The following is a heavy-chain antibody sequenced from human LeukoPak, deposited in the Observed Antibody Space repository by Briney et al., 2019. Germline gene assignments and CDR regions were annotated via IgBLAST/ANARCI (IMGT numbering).Heavy chain of an antibody. CDR3: AKDRGAYSSSSKAAVVY. CDR2: IIVSGGST. J-gene: IGHJ4*02. Sequence: GGSLRLSCAASGFTFSSYAMSWVRQAPGKGLEWASAIIVSGGSTYYADSVKGRFTISRDNSKNTLYLQMNSLRAEDTAVYYCAKDRGAYSSSSKAAVVYWGQGTLVTVSS. CDR1: GFTFSSYA. V-gene: IGHV3-23*01. D-gene: IGHD6-6*01.